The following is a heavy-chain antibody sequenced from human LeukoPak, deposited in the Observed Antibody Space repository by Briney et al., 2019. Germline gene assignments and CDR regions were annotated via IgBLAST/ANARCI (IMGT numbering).Heavy chain of an antibody. J-gene: IGHJ4*02. Sequence: ASVKVSCKASGYTFTSYDINWVRRATGQGLEWMGWMNPNSGNTGYAQKFQGRVTMTRNTSISTAYMELSSLRSEDTAVYYCARGLIYDYAWGSYRYPGVFDYWGQGALVTVSS. CDR1: GYTFTSYD. CDR3: ARGLIYDYAWGSYRYPGVFDY. D-gene: IGHD3-16*02. V-gene: IGHV1-8*01. CDR2: MNPNSGNT.